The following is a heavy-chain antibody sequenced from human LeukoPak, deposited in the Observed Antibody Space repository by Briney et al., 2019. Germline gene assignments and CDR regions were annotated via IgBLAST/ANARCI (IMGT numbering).Heavy chain of an antibody. J-gene: IGHJ3*02. Sequence: GGSLRLSCAASGFTFSDHYMSWIRQAPGKGLEWISYISRSGDTIDYADSVKGRFTISRDNAKNSLYLQMNSLRAEDTAVYYCARGGYGDAFDIWGQGTMVTVSS. CDR3: ARGGYGDAFDI. CDR2: ISRSGDTI. D-gene: IGHD5-12*01. CDR1: GFTFSDHY. V-gene: IGHV3-11*04.